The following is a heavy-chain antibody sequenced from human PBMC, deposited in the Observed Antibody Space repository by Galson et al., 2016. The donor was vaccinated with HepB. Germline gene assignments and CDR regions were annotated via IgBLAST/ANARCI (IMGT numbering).Heavy chain of an antibody. CDR3: ARDPGGYVPHGMDV. CDR2: INPNSGGT. V-gene: IGHV1-2*02. D-gene: IGHD5-12*01. Sequence: SVKVSCKASGNAFTGYYIHWVRQAPGQGLEWMGWINPNSGGTKYAQKFQDRVTMARDTSISTAYMELSRLRSDDTAVYFCARDPGGYVPHGMDVWGQGTTVTVSS. J-gene: IGHJ6*02. CDR1: GNAFTGYY.